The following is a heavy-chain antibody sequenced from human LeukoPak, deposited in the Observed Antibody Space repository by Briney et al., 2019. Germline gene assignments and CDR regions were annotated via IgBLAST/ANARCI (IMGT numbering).Heavy chain of an antibody. CDR3: AKREAAIGVIDY. CDR1: GFTFSTYA. CDR2: IGGSGANT. J-gene: IGHJ4*02. Sequence: GGSLRLSCAASGFTFSTYAMGWVRQAPGKGLGWVSVIGGSGANTYYADAVKGRFTMSRDNSKNTLYLQMNSLRVEDTAVYYCAKREAAIGVIDYWGQGTLVTVSS. V-gene: IGHV3-23*01. D-gene: IGHD6-13*01.